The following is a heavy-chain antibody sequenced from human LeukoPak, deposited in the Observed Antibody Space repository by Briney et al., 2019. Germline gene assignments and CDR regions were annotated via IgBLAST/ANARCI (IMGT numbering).Heavy chain of an antibody. J-gene: IGHJ6*02. CDR1: GFTFSNAW. D-gene: IGHD1-26*01. CDR2: IYSGGST. Sequence: PGGSLRLSCAASGFTFSNAWMSWVRQAPGKGLEWVSVIYSGGSTYYADSVKGRFTISRDNSKNTLYLQMNSLRAEDTAVYYCANSGYYYGMDVWGQGTTVTVSS. V-gene: IGHV3-66*01. CDR3: ANSGYYYGMDV.